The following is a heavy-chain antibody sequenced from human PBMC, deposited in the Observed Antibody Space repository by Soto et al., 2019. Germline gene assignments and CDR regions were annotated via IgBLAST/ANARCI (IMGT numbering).Heavy chain of an antibody. V-gene: IGHV4-34*01. J-gene: IGHJ6*02. CDR3: ARVVPAEDYYYGMDV. CDR2: INHSGST. Sequence: SETLSLTCAVYGGSFSGYYWSWIRQPPGKGLEWIGEINHSGSTNYNPSLKSRVTISVDTSKNQFSLKLSSVTAADTAVYYCARVVPAEDYYYGMDVWGQGTTVTVSS. CDR1: GGSFSGYY. D-gene: IGHD2-2*01.